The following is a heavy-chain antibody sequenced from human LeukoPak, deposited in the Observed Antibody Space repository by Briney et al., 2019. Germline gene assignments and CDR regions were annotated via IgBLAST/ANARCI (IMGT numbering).Heavy chain of an antibody. Sequence: PGGSLRLSCTASGFTFGDYAMSWFRQAPGKGLEWVGFIRSKAYGGTTEYAASVKGRFTISRDDSESIAYLQMNSLKTEDTAVYYCTRGGPIVVVVAATEFDPWGQGTLVTVSS. J-gene: IGHJ5*02. CDR2: IRSKAYGGTT. V-gene: IGHV3-49*03. D-gene: IGHD2-15*01. CDR1: GFTFGDYA. CDR3: TRGGPIVVVVAATEFDP.